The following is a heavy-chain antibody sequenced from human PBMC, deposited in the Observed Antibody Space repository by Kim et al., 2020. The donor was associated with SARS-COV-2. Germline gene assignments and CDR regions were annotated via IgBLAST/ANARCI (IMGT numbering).Heavy chain of an antibody. V-gene: IGHV4-59*02. CDR1: GGSVNNYY. D-gene: IGHD3-10*01. Sequence: SETLSLTCAVSGGSVNNYYWNWIRQSPGRGLQWIGDIVHSGTTDYNPSLKSRVIISVDTSKNHLSLRLTSVTAADTAVYFCARGRSLWLASGSRPLTGLDVWGQGTTVTVSS. CDR2: IVHSGTT. J-gene: IGHJ6*02. CDR3: ARGRSLWLASGSRPLTGLDV.